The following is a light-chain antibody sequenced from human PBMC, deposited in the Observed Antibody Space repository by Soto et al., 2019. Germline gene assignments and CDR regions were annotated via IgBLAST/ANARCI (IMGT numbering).Light chain of an antibody. J-gene: IGKJ4*01. Sequence: DIQMTQSPSSLSASFGDRVTITCRASQGIGVYLAWFQQRPGRVPSLLIYAASTLQSGVPSRFSGSGSGTDFTLTISSLQPEDVATYYCQKYNSPPLTFGGGTKVEIK. V-gene: IGKV1-27*01. CDR3: QKYNSPPLT. CDR2: AAS. CDR1: QGIGVY.